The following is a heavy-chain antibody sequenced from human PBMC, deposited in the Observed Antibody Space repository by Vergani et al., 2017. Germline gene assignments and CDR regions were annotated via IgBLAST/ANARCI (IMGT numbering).Heavy chain of an antibody. CDR2: IYNSGNG. D-gene: IGHD3-16*01. CDR1: GDSIISRSYY. CDR3: ASGKYYSDSTSHFRGRYFDV. V-gene: IGHV4-39*01. J-gene: IGHJ2*01. Sequence: QMQLQESGPGLVKASETLSLTCTVSGDSIISRSYYWGWIRQPPGKGLEWIGSIYNSGNGDYSSSLKIRFTISADPSKNQFSLRLTSVTAADPAVYYCASGKYYSDSTSHFRGRYFDVWGRGNLVTVPS.